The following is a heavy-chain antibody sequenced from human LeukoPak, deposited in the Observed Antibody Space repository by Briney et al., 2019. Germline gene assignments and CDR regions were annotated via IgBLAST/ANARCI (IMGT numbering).Heavy chain of an antibody. V-gene: IGHV4-59*01. CDR3: ARGGWLQQY. Sequence: PSETLSLTCTVSGGSISSYYWSWIRQPPGKGLEWIGYISYSGSTDYNPSLKSRLTISVDTSKNQFSLKLSSVTTADTAGYYWARGGWLQQYWAQGTLVTVPS. CDR2: ISYSGST. D-gene: IGHD3-22*01. J-gene: IGHJ4*02. CDR1: GGSISSYY.